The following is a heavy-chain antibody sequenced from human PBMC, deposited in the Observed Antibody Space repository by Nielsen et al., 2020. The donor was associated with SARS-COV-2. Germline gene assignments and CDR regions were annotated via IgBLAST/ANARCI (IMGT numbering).Heavy chain of an antibody. J-gene: IGHJ6*02. CDR1: GFVFGHYA. D-gene: IGHD3-10*01. CDR3: ARVGRYFGSGTYYPRALYFGMDV. V-gene: IGHV3-30*04. Sequence: LKIPCVASGFVFGHYAMHWVRQAPGKGLEWVTVMSYDGSIEYYADSVKGRFTIPRDNAKNSLFLQMSSLRAEDTAVYYCARVGRYFGSGTYYPRALYFGMDVWGQGTTATVS. CDR2: MSYDGSIE.